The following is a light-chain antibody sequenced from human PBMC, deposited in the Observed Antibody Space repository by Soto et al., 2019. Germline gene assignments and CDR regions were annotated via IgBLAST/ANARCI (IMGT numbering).Light chain of an antibody. J-gene: IGLJ3*02. Sequence: QSALTQPASVSGSPGQSITISCTGTSSDVGSYNLVSWYQQHPGKAPKLMIYEGSKRPSGVSNRFSGSKSGNTASRTISGLQAEDEGDYYCCSYAGSSPWVFGGGTKLTVL. V-gene: IGLV2-23*01. CDR1: SSDVGSYNL. CDR3: CSYAGSSPWV. CDR2: EGS.